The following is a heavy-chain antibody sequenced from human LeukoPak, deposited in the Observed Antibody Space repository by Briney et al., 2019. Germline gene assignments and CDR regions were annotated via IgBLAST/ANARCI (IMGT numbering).Heavy chain of an antibody. V-gene: IGHV3-7*01. J-gene: IGHJ4*02. CDR2: IKPDGSEK. CDR1: GFTFSTYW. Sequence: GGSLRLSCAASGFTFSTYWMTWVRQAPGKGLEWVANIKPDGSEKYYVDSVKGRFTISRDNAKNSLYLQMNSLRAEDTAVYYCASSQGSWPDYFDYWGQGTLVTVSS. D-gene: IGHD6-13*01. CDR3: ASSQGSWPDYFDY.